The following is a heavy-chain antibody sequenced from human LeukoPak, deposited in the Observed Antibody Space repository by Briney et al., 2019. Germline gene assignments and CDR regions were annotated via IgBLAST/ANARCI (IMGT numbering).Heavy chain of an antibody. CDR1: GFTFSSYE. CDR2: ISSSGSTI. D-gene: IGHD6-6*01. CDR3: TRDPRHFDS. V-gene: IGHV3-48*03. Sequence: GGSLRLSCAASGFTFSSYEMNWVRQAPGKGLEWVSYISSSGSTIYYADSVKGRLTISRDNAKNSLYLQMSSLRVEDTAVYYCTRDPRHFDSCGQGTLVTVSS. J-gene: IGHJ5*01.